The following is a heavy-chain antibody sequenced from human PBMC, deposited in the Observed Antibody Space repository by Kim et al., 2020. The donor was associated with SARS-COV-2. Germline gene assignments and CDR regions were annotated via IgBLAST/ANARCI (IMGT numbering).Heavy chain of an antibody. CDR1: GFTFSNYG. Sequence: GGSLRLSCAASGFTFSNYGMHWVRQAPGKGLEWVAVIWYDGSNKYYADSVKGRFTISRDNSKNTLYLQMNSLRAEDTAVYYCARGAATTTVFFYGMDVWGQGTTVTVSS. CDR3: ARGAATTTVFFYGMDV. D-gene: IGHD1-26*01. J-gene: IGHJ6*02. CDR2: IWYDGSNK. V-gene: IGHV3-33*01.